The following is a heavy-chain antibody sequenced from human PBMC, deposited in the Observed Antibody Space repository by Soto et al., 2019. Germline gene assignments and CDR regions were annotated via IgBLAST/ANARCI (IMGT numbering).Heavy chain of an antibody. D-gene: IGHD3-22*01. CDR3: ARDTPRWLWEGGFDY. J-gene: IGHJ4*02. CDR2: IKQDGSEK. V-gene: IGHV3-7*05. Sequence: GGSLRLSCAASGFTFSSYWMSWVRQAPGKGLEWVANIKQDGSEKYYVDSVKGRFTISRDNAKNSLYLQMNSLRAEDTAVYYCARDTPRWLWEGGFDYWGQGTLVTVSS. CDR1: GFTFSSYW.